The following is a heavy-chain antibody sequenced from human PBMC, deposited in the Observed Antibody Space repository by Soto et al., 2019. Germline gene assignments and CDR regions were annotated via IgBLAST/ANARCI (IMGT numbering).Heavy chain of an antibody. Sequence: SETLSLTCTVSGDSISSDGYHWSWIRQSPGKGLEWIGYIYNGGRTFYRPSLESRINMSLDATKNSYSLRLTSVTAAGTAVYYCARAPVGMDSINFFDHWGQGILVTVSS. CDR1: GDSISSDGYH. CDR3: ARAPVGMDSINFFDH. J-gene: IGHJ4*02. D-gene: IGHD2-8*01. V-gene: IGHV4-30-4*01. CDR2: IYNGGRT.